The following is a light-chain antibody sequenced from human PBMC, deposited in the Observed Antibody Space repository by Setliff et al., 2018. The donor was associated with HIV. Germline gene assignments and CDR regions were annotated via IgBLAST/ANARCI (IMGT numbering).Light chain of an antibody. CDR2: EVS. J-gene: IGLJ1*01. CDR3: CSYASSSLSYV. Sequence: QSALAQPASVSGSPGQSITISCTGTSSDVGSYNLVSWYQQHPGKAPKLVIYEVSKRPSGVSDRFSGSKSGNTASLTISGLQAEDEADYYCCSYASSSLSYVFGAGTKVTVL. V-gene: IGLV2-23*02. CDR1: SSDVGSYNL.